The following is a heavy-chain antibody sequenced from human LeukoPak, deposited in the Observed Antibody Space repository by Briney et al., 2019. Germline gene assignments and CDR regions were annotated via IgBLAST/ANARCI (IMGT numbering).Heavy chain of an antibody. V-gene: IGHV4-34*01. CDR1: GGSFSGYY. J-gene: IGHJ6*02. CDR3: ARVRYYDSSGYPNYYYYYGMDV. CDR2: ISHSGST. D-gene: IGHD3-22*01. Sequence: SETLSLTCAVYGGSFSGYYWSWIRQPPGKGLEWIGEISHSGSTNYNPSLKSRVTISVDTSKNQFSLKLSSVTAADTAVYYCARVRYYDSSGYPNYYYYYGMDVWGQGTTVTVSS.